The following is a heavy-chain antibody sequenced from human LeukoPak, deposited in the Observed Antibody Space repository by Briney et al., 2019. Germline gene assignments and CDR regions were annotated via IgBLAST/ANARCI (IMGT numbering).Heavy chain of an antibody. CDR2: INPSGGDT. D-gene: IGHD3-22*01. J-gene: IGHJ4*02. V-gene: IGHV1-2*02. Sequence: WASVKVSCKASGYTFTGYYIHWVRQAPGQGLEWMGWINPSGGDTNYAQKFQGRVTMTSDTSISTAYMEMSRLRFDDTAVYYCTCGGSGYLTLDYWGQGTLVTVSS. CDR3: TCGGSGYLTLDY. CDR1: GYTFTGYY.